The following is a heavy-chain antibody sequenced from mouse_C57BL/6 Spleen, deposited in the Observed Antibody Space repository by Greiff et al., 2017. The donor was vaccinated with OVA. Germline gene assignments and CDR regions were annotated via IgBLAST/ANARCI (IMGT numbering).Heavy chain of an antibody. CDR1: GFTFSDYG. CDR2: ISSGSSTI. D-gene: IGHD2-5*01. J-gene: IGHJ3*01. CDR3: ARDSNYVRPFAY. Sequence: EVKLVESGGGLVKPGGSLKLSCAASGFTFSDYGMHWVRQAPEKGLEWVAYISSGSSTIYYADTVKGRFTISRDNAKNTLFLQMTSLRSEDTAMYYCARDSNYVRPFAYWGQGTLVTVSA. V-gene: IGHV5-17*01.